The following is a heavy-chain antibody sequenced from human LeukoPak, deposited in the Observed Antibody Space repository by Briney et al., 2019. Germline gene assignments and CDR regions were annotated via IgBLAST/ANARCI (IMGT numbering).Heavy chain of an antibody. Sequence: EASVKVSRKASGGTFSSYAISWVRQAPGQGLEWMGRIIPILGIANYAQKFQGRVTITADKSTSTAYMELSSLRSEDTAVYYCQMVVAAQTSDYWGQGTLVTVSS. CDR3: QMVVAAQTSDY. CDR1: GGTFSSYA. V-gene: IGHV1-69*04. D-gene: IGHD2-15*01. CDR2: IIPILGIA. J-gene: IGHJ4*02.